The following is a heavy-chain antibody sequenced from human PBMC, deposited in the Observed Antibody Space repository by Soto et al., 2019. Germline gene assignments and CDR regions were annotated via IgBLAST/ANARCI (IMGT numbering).Heavy chain of an antibody. J-gene: IGHJ6*02. D-gene: IGHD5-18*01. V-gene: IGHV3-48*02. CDR1: GFTFSSFS. Sequence: GGSLRLCCAASGFTFSSFSMNWVRQAPGKGLEWVSYISSSSSTIYYADSVKGRFTISRDNAKNSLYLQMNSLRDEDTAVYYCARDGFGTYSYGFVAYYGMDVSGQGTTVTVSS. CDR2: ISSSSSTI. CDR3: ARDGFGTYSYGFVAYYGMDV.